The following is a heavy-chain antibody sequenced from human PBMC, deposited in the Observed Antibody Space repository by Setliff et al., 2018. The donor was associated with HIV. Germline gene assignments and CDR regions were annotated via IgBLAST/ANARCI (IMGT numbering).Heavy chain of an antibody. CDR3: ARRHTAFDP. CDR2: IYYSGST. D-gene: IGHD5-18*01. V-gene: IGHV4-61*05. CDR1: GFSLSSSGEG. J-gene: IGHJ5*02. Sequence: SGPTLVNPTQTLTLTCSFSGFSLSSSGEGVGWIRQPPGKGLEWIGYIYYSGSTNYNPSLKSRVTISVDTSKNQFSLKLTSVTAADTAMYYCARRHTAFDPWGQGTLVTVSS.